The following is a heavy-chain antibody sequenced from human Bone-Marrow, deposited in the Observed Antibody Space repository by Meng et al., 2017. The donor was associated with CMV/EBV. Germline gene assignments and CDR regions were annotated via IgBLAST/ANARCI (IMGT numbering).Heavy chain of an antibody. CDR2: IYYSGST. Sequence: SETLSLTCTVSGGSISSSSYYWGWIRQPPGKGLEWIGSIYYSGSTYYNPSLKSRVTISVYTSKNQFPLKLSSVTAADTAVYYCARGVTYYDFWSGYYMCLEWDYWGQGTLVTVSS. D-gene: IGHD3-3*01. V-gene: IGHV4-39*06. CDR1: GGSISSSSYY. CDR3: ARGVTYYDFWSGYYMCLEWDY. J-gene: IGHJ4*02.